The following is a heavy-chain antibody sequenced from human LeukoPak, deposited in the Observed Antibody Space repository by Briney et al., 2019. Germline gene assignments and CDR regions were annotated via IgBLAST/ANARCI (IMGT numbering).Heavy chain of an antibody. CDR1: GGSVSGTNYY. CDR2: IYYSGST. D-gene: IGHD5-12*01. CDR3: ARLSGYDWESFYDH. V-gene: IGHV4-39*07. Sequence: KPSETLSLTCSVSGGSVSGTNYYWAWMRQPPEKGLEWIGTIYYSGSTYYNVSLKSRVTISVDTSKNQFSLNLSSVTAADTAVYYCARLSGYDWESFYDHWGQGTLVTVAS. J-gene: IGHJ4*02.